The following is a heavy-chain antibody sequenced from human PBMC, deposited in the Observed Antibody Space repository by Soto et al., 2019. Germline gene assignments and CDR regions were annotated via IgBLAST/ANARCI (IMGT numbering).Heavy chain of an antibody. CDR1: GGSISSDANF. CDR2: ISYTGRT. CDR3: ARGSFSSSSSWFDP. D-gene: IGHD6-6*01. Sequence: PSETLSLTCTVSGGSISSDANFWSWIRQLPGRGLEWIGYISYTGRTYYTPSLNSRLTISLDTSKNLFSLRLSAVTAADTAVYFCARGSFSSSSSWFDPWGQGTLVTVPQ. V-gene: IGHV4-31*03. J-gene: IGHJ5*02.